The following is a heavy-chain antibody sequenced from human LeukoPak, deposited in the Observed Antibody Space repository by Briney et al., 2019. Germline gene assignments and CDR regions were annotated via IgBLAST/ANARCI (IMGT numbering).Heavy chain of an antibody. CDR1: GFTFSSYS. J-gene: IGHJ5*02. CDR2: ISSSSSYI. Sequence: GGSLRLSCAASGFTFSSYSMNWVRQAPGKGLEWVSSISSSSSYIYYADSVKGRFIISRDNAKNSLYLQMNSLRAEDTAVYYCARGVVVVVAAPELYNWFDPWGQGTLVTVSS. V-gene: IGHV3-21*01. D-gene: IGHD2-15*01. CDR3: ARGVVVVVAAPELYNWFDP.